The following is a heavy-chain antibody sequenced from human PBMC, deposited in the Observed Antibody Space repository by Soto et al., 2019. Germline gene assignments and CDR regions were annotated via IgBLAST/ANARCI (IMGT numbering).Heavy chain of an antibody. J-gene: IGHJ6*02. CDR1: GYSFTSYW. V-gene: IGHV5-51*01. CDR3: ARSIYCSGGSCYSPYYYYGMDV. D-gene: IGHD2-15*01. CDR2: IYPGDSDT. Sequence: GESLKLSCKGSGYSFTSYWMGWVRQMPGKGLEWMGIIYPGDSDTRYSPSFQGQVTISADKSISTAYLQWSSLKASDTAMYYCARSIYCSGGSCYSPYYYYGMDVWGQGTTVTVSS.